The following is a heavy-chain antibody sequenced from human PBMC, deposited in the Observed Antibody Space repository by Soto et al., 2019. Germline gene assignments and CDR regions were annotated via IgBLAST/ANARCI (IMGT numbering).Heavy chain of an antibody. CDR1: GYAFTTYG. J-gene: IGHJ4*02. CDR2: ISAHNGNT. D-gene: IGHD1-1*01. V-gene: IGHV1-18*01. Sequence: QVHLVQSGAEVKKPGASVKVSCKGSGYAFTTYGITWVRQAPGQGLEWMGWISAHNGNTNYGQKLQGRVTVTRDTSTSTAYRELRSVRSDDTAVSYCARGRYGDYWGQGALVTVSS. CDR3: ARGRYGDY.